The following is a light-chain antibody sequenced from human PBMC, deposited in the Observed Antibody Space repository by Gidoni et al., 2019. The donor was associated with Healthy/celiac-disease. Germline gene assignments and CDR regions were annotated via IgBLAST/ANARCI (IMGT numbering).Light chain of an antibody. J-gene: IGKJ2*01. CDR1: QGISSY. CDR2: AAS. Sequence: DIQLTQSPSFLSASVGDRVTITGRASQGISSYLAWYQQKPGKAPKLLIYAASTLQSGVPSRFSGSGSGTEFTLTISSLQPEDFATYYCQQLNSYPFMYTFGQGTKLEIK. V-gene: IGKV1-9*01. CDR3: QQLNSYPFMYT.